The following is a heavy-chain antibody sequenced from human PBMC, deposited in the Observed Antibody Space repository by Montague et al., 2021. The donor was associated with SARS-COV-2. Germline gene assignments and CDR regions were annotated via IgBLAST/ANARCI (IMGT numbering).Heavy chain of an antibody. V-gene: IGHV4-34*01. CDR3: ERGSVFRYYDFLTGSRSCFDY. J-gene: IGHJ4*02. CDR2: INHSGST. CDR1: GGSFSGYY. Sequence: SETLSLTCAVYGGSFSGYYWSWIRQPPGKGLEWIGEINHSGSTKYKSSXXSRVTISADTSKKQFSLKMRSVTAAATAVYYCERGSVFRYYDFLTGSRSCFDYWGQGTLVTVSS. D-gene: IGHD3-9*01.